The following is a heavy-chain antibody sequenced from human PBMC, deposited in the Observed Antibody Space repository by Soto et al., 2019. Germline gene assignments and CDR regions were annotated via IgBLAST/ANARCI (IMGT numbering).Heavy chain of an antibody. CDR3: ARAVGRYCSGGSCYSQYFQH. CDR1: GGTFSSDA. D-gene: IGHD2-15*01. CDR2: IIPIFGTA. J-gene: IGHJ1*01. Sequence: QVQLVQSGAEVKKPGSSVKVSCKASGGTFSSDAISWVRQAPGQGLEWMGGIIPIFGTANYAQKFQGRVTITADESTSTAYMELSSLRSEDTAVYYCARAVGRYCSGGSCYSQYFQHWGQGTRVTVSS. V-gene: IGHV1-69*01.